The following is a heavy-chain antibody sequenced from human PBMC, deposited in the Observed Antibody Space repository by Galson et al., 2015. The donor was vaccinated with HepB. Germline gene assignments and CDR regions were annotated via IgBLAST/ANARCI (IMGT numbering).Heavy chain of an antibody. CDR1: GFTFSDYH. J-gene: IGHJ4*01. V-gene: IGHV3-11*03. CDR2: ISSGSSYT. Sequence: SLRLSCAASGFTFSDYHMSWIRQAPGRGLEWVSDISSGSSYTYYAGSVKGRFTIPRDNAKNSLYLHMNSLSAADTAVYYCASARCVSVYDSSCYYLDWGQGTLVTVSS. CDR3: ASARCVSVYDSSCYYLD. D-gene: IGHD1-26*01.